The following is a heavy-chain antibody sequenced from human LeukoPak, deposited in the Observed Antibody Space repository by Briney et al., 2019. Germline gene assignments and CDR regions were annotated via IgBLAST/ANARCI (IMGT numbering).Heavy chain of an antibody. D-gene: IGHD3-16*01. CDR3: ARDLRGMVDY. Sequence: SGTLSLTCIVSGDSISSGNWWSWVRQPPGKGLEWIGDFYHRGTTNYNPSLKSRVSISVDMSKNHLFLNLTSVTAADTAVYYCARDLRGMVDYWGQGTLVTVSS. CDR1: GDSISSGNW. V-gene: IGHV4-4*02. J-gene: IGHJ4*02. CDR2: FYHRGTT.